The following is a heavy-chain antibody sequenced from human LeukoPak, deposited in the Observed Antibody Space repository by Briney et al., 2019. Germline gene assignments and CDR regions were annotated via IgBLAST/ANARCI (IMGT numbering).Heavy chain of an antibody. V-gene: IGHV3-23*01. CDR3: AKDHRQAGLLYGYFDY. D-gene: IGHD3-3*01. CDR2: ISGSGGST. J-gene: IGHJ4*02. Sequence: PGGSLRLSCAASGFTFSSYAMSWVRQAPGKGLEWVSAISGSGGSTYYADSVKGRFTISRDNSKNTLYLQMNSLRAEDTAVYYCAKDHRQAGLLYGYFDYWGQGTLVTVSS. CDR1: GFTFSSYA.